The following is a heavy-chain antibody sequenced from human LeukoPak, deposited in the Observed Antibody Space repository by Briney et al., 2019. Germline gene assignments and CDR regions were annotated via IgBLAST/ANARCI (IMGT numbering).Heavy chain of an antibody. CDR3: AKVMEVVVGFPFDY. J-gene: IGHJ4*02. CDR1: GFTLSSYA. V-gene: IGHV3-23*01. CDR2: ISGSGGST. Sequence: GGSLRLSCAASGFTLSSYAMSWVRQAPGKGLEWVSAISGSGGSTYYADSVKGRFTISRDNSKNTLYLQMNSLRAEDTAVYYCAKVMEVVVGFPFDYWGQGTLVTVSS. D-gene: IGHD3-22*01.